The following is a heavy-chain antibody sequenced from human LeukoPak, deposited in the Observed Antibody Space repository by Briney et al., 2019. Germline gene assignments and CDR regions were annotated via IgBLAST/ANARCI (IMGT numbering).Heavy chain of an antibody. CDR1: GDSIRNYH. CDR3: ARVGRGDHTWGSYSFDH. CDR2: ISYSGST. D-gene: IGHD3-16*01. Sequence: PSETLSLTCTVSGDSIRNYHWSWIRQPPGKGLDWIGYISYSGSTKYNSSLESRVTISTDTSKNQFSLKLSSVTAADTALYYCARVGRGDHTWGSYSFDHWGQGTLVTVSS. V-gene: IGHV4-59*13. J-gene: IGHJ4*02.